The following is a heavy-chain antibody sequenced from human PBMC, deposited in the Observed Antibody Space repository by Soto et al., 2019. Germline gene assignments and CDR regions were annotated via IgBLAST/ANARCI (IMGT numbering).Heavy chain of an antibody. CDR2: ITSNSDYT. V-gene: IGHV3-11*03. D-gene: IGHD3-9*01. CDR3: ARPLGTGFSYNYGMDV. CDR1: GFTFKDYY. J-gene: IGHJ6*02. Sequence: PGGSLRLSCAASGFTFKDYYMAWIRQAPGKGLEWVSYITSNSDYTNYADSVKGRFTISRDNAKNSLWLQMSSLTVEDTAVYYCARPLGTGFSYNYGMDVWGQGTTVTVSS.